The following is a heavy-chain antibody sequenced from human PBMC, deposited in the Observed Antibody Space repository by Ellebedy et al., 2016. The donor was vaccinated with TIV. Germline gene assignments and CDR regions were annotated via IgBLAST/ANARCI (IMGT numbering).Heavy chain of an antibody. CDR2: INHSGST. Sequence: GSLRLSXAVYGGSFSGYYWSWIRQPPGKGLEWIGEINHSGSTNYNPSLKSRVTISVDKSKNQFSLKLSSVTAADTAVYYCARADCYGESQVAYDYWGQGTLVTVSS. J-gene: IGHJ4*02. V-gene: IGHV4-34*01. CDR1: GGSFSGYY. D-gene: IGHD2-21*02. CDR3: ARADCYGESQVAYDY.